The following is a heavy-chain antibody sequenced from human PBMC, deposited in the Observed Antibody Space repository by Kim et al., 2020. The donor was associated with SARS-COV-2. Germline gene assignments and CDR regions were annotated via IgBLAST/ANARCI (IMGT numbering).Heavy chain of an antibody. CDR3: ARAKSGCDLCDYVWGSYRRYGMDV. V-gene: IGHV1-69*02. CDR1: GGTFSSYT. CDR2: IIPILGIA. J-gene: IGHJ6*02. D-gene: IGHD3-16*02. Sequence: SVKVSCKASGGTFSSYTISWVRQASGQGLEWMGRIIPILGIANYAQKFQGRVTITADKSTSTAYMELSSLRSEDTAVYYCARAKSGCDLCDYVWGSYRRYGMDVWGQGTTVTVSS.